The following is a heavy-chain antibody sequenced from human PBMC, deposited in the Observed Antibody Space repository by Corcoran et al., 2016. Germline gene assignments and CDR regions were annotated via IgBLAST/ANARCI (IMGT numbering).Heavy chain of an antibody. CDR2: ISYDGSNK. D-gene: IGHD4-17*01. Sequence: QVQLVESGGGVVQPGRSLRLSCAASGFTFSSYAMHWVRQAPGKGLAWVAVISYDGSNKYYADSVKGRFTISRDNSKNTLYLQMNSLRAEDTAGYYCARDIGDYGLGYYYYYMDVWGKGTTVTVSS. V-gene: IGHV3-30*04. CDR1: GFTFSSYA. CDR3: ARDIGDYGLGYYYYYMDV. J-gene: IGHJ6*03.